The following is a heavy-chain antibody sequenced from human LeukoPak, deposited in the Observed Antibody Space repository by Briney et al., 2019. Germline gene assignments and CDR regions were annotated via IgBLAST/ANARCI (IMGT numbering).Heavy chain of an antibody. CDR2: IYYSGST. Sequence: SETLSLTCTVSGGSISSYYWSWIRQPPGKGLEWIGYIYYSGSTNYNPSLKSRVTISVDTSKNQFSLKLSSVTAADTAVYYCAREAYSSGWNDAFDIWGQGTMVTVSS. V-gene: IGHV4-59*01. CDR3: AREAYSSGWNDAFDI. CDR1: GGSISSYY. D-gene: IGHD6-19*01. J-gene: IGHJ3*02.